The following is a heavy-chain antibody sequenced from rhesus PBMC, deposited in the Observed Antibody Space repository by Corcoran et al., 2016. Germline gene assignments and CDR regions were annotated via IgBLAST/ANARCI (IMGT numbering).Heavy chain of an antibody. CDR2: IGASSGST. D-gene: IGHD7-45*01. CDR1: GYSISSGYG. CDR3: AREWGFDY. J-gene: IGHJ4*01. V-gene: IGHV4-127*01. Sequence: QVQLQESVPGLVKPSETLSLTCAVSGYSISSGYGWSWIRQPPGKGLEWIGYIGASSGSTNDNPSLKSRVTISKDTSKNQFSLKLSSVTAADTAVYYCAREWGFDYWGQGVLVTVSS.